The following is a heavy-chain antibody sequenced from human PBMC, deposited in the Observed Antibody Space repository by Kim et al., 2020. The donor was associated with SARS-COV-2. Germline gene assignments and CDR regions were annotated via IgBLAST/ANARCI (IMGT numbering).Heavy chain of an antibody. CDR2: INHSGST. CDR1: GGSFSGYY. V-gene: IGHV4-34*01. Sequence: SETLSLTCAVYGGSFSGYYWSWIRQPPGKGLEWIGEINHSGSTNYNPSLKSRVTISVDTSKNQFSLKLSSVTAADTAVYYCASRDGYNLDWGQGTLVTVSS. CDR3: ASRDGYNLD. D-gene: IGHD5-12*01. J-gene: IGHJ4*02.